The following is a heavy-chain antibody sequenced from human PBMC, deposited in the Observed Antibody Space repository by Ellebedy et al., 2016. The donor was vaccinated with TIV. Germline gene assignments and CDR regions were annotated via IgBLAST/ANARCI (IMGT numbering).Heavy chain of an antibody. CDR3: TTGSVPTELDDY. J-gene: IGHJ4*02. CDR2: IKSKTDGGTT. D-gene: IGHD3-3*01. V-gene: IGHV3-15*07. CDR1: GFTFSNAW. Sequence: GESLKISXAASGFTFSNAWMNWVRQAPGKGLEWVGRIKSKTDGGTTDYAAPVKGRFTISRDVSKNTLYLQMNSLKTEDTAVYYCTTGSVPTELDDYWGQGTLVTVSS.